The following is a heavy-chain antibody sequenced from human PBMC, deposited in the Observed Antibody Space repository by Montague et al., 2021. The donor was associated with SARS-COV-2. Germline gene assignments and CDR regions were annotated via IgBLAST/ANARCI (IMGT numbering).Heavy chain of an antibody. CDR3: ARIHSSGWAYFFDY. CDR2: IDYSGST. V-gene: IGHV4-59*01. J-gene: IGHJ4*02. D-gene: IGHD6-19*01. Sequence: SETLSLTCSVSGGSLKNYYWSWIRQPPGKELEWMGYIDYSGSTNYTPSLRFRLTLSVDTSSNQFSLKLNSLTSADTAVYYCARIHSSGWAYFFDYWGQGTLFSISS. CDR1: GGSLKNYY.